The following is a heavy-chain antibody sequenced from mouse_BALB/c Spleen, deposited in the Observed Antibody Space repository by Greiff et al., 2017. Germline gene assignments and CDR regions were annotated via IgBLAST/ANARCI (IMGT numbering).Heavy chain of an antibody. CDR1: GFNIKDYY. D-gene: IGHD2-10*02. Sequence: VQLKQSGAELVRSGASVKLSCTASGFNIKDYYMHWVKQRPEQGLEWIGWIDPENGDTEYAPKFQGKATMTADTSSNTAYLQLSSLTSEDTAVYYCNAAYGNYAAYWGQGTLVTVSA. CDR2: IDPENGDT. V-gene: IGHV14-4*02. J-gene: IGHJ3*01. CDR3: NAAYGNYAAY.